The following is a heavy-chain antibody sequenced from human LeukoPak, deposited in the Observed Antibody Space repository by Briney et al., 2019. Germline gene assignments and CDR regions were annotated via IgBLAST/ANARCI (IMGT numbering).Heavy chain of an antibody. Sequence: SETLSLTCTVSGGSISSSYWSWIRQPPGNGLEWIGYIYYSGSTSYNPSLKSRVTMSVDTSKNQFSLKLSSVTAADTAVYYCATKYSSGWYWYFDLWGRGTLVTVSS. CDR3: ATKYSSGWYWYFDL. D-gene: IGHD6-19*01. CDR2: IYYSGST. J-gene: IGHJ2*01. CDR1: GGSISSSY. V-gene: IGHV4-59*12.